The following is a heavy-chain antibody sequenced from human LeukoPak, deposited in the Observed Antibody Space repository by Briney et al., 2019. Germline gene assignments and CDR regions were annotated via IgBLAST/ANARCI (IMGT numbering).Heavy chain of an antibody. J-gene: IGHJ4*02. CDR2: IYYGGTT. V-gene: IGHV4-31*03. CDR1: GGSISSSGYY. CDR3: AREDYYDSSGYLDY. D-gene: IGHD3-22*01. Sequence: SQTLSLTCTVSGGSISSSGYYWSWLRQHPGKGLEWIGYIYYGGTTYYNPSLKSRVTISVDTSKNQFSLKLFSVTAADTAVYYCAREDYYDSSGYLDYWGQGTLVTVSS.